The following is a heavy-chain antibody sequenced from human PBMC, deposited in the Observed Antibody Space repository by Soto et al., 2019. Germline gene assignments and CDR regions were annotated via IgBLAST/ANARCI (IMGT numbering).Heavy chain of an antibody. Sequence: PGGSLRLSCAASGFTFSDHYMDWVRQAPGKGLEWIGRIRKKIQNYTTEYAASVEGRFTISRDESKNSLYLQMNSLKIEDTALDYCNKFFLAEWNYDYSDSWGQGTLVTVSS. D-gene: IGHD1-7*01. CDR3: NKFFLAEWNYDYSDS. V-gene: IGHV3-72*01. CDR2: IRKKIQNYTT. CDR1: GFTFSDHY. J-gene: IGHJ5*02.